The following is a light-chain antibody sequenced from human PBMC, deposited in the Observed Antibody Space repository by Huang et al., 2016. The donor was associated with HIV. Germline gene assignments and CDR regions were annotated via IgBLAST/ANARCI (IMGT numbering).Light chain of an antibody. CDR1: QSISSY. V-gene: IGKV1-39*01. CDR2: AAS. J-gene: IGKJ1*01. Sequence: DIQMTQFPSSLSASVGDRVNITCRASQSISSYLNWYHQKPGKAPKLLIYAASSLQTGVPSRFSGSGSGTDFTLTISSLHPEDFAIYYCQQSYSTPWTFGQGTKVEIK. CDR3: QQSYSTPWT.